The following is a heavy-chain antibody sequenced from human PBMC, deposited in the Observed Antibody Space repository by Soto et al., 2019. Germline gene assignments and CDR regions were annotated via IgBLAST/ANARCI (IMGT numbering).Heavy chain of an antibody. CDR3: AREDYYDSSGYYSNWFDP. Sequence: GASVKVSCKVSGYTLTELSMHWVRQAPGKGLEWMGGFDPEDGETIYAQKFQGRVTMTKDTSTDTAYMELSSLRSEDTAVYYCAREDYYDSSGYYSNWFDPWGQGTLVTVSS. D-gene: IGHD3-22*01. CDR2: FDPEDGET. V-gene: IGHV1-24*01. CDR1: GYTLTELS. J-gene: IGHJ5*02.